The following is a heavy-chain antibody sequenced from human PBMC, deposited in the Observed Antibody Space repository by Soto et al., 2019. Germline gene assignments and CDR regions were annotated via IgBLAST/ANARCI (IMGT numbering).Heavy chain of an antibody. CDR2: INPKSGDT. D-gene: IGHD2-15*01. V-gene: IGHV1-2*02. CDR3: AKGLWTVGHCTGGSCYDGMDV. CDR1: EYTFIGFH. J-gene: IGHJ6*02. Sequence: QVQLVQSGAEVKKPGASVKVSCEASEYTFIGFHLHWVRQAPGQGLEWMGWINPKSGDTKYAQKFQGRVTLTRDTSISTGYMERSRLESNDTAVYYCAKGLWTVGHCTGGSCYDGMDVWGQGTTVTVSS.